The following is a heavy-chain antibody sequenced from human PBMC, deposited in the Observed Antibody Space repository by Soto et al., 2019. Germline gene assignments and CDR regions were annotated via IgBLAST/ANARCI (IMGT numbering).Heavy chain of an antibody. CDR2: INSDGSST. J-gene: IGHJ4*02. CDR1: GFTFSSYW. CDR3: ARPTSLGGNPFDY. Sequence: PGGSLRLSCAASGFTFSSYWMHWVRQAPGKGLVWVSRINSDGSSTIYADPVKGRFTISRDNAKNTLYLQMNSLRAEDTAVYYCARPTSLGGNPFDYWGQGTLVTVSS. D-gene: IGHD2-15*01. V-gene: IGHV3-74*01.